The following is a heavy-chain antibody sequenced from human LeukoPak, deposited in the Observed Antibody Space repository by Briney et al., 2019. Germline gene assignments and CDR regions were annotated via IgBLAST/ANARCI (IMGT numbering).Heavy chain of an antibody. CDR2: IYPGDSDT. J-gene: IGHJ3*02. Sequence: GESLKISCKGSGYTFSSYWIGWVRQMPGKGLEWMGIIYPGDSDTRYSPSFQSQVTMSADKSITTAYLQWNSLKASHTAMYYCARVTGDDVFDSWGQGTMVTVSS. D-gene: IGHD7-27*01. CDR3: ARVTGDDVFDS. V-gene: IGHV5-51*01. CDR1: GYTFSSYW.